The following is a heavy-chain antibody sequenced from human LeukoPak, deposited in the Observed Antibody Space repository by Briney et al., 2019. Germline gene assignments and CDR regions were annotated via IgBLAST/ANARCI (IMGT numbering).Heavy chain of an antibody. Sequence: GWSLRLSCAASGFTFSNAWVSWVRQAPGKGLEWVGRIKSKTDGGTTDYAAPVKGRFTISRDDSKNTLYLQMNSLKTEDTAVYYCTTEIYCSSTSCYIFDYWGQGTLVTVSS. V-gene: IGHV3-15*01. CDR3: TTEIYCSSTSCYIFDY. CDR2: IKSKTDGGTT. J-gene: IGHJ4*02. CDR1: GFTFSNAW. D-gene: IGHD2-2*02.